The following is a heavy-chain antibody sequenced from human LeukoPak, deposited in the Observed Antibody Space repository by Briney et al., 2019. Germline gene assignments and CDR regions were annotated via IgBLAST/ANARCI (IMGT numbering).Heavy chain of an antibody. CDR2: SSYSGSII. Sequence: PGRSLRLSCAASGFTFSSYEMNWVRQAPGKGLEWVAYSSYSGSIIYYADSVKGRFTISRDNSKNLLYLQMSSLRAEDTATYYCAGCSGWYMGAPFDYWGQGTLVTVSS. CDR3: AGCSGWYMGAPFDY. CDR1: GFTFSSYE. J-gene: IGHJ4*02. V-gene: IGHV3-48*03. D-gene: IGHD6-19*01.